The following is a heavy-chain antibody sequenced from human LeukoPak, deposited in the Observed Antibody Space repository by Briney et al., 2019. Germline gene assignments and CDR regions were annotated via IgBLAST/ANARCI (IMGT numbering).Heavy chain of an antibody. Sequence: SETLSLTCAVYGGSFSGYYWSWIRQPPGKGLEWIGEINHSGSTNYNPSHKSRVTISVDTSKNQFSLKLSSVTAADTAVYYCARGLYCSSTSCSSWFDPWGQGTLVTVSS. CDR1: GGSFSGYY. J-gene: IGHJ5*02. CDR3: ARGLYCSSTSCSSWFDP. CDR2: INHSGST. V-gene: IGHV4-34*01. D-gene: IGHD2-2*01.